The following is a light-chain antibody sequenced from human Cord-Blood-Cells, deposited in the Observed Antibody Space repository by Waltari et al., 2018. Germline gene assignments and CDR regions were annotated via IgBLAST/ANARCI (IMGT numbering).Light chain of an antibody. V-gene: IGLV2-14*01. CDR2: EVS. CDR3: SSYTSSSTLV. J-gene: IGLJ1*01. Sequence: PGQSITISCTGTSSAVGGYNYVSWYQQHPGKAPKLMIYEVSNRPPGVSNRFSGSKSGNTASLTISGLQAEDEADYYCSSYTSSSTLVFGTGTKVTVL. CDR1: SSAVGGYNY.